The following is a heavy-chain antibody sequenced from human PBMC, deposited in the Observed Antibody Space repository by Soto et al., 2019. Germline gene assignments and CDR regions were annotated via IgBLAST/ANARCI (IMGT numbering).Heavy chain of an antibody. CDR2: ISYDGSNK. CDR3: AKDPTAIVVVPAAHFDY. D-gene: IGHD2-2*01. CDR1: GFTFSSYG. Sequence: QVQLVESEGGVVQPGRSLRLSCAASGFTFSSYGMHWVRQAPGKGLEWVAVISYDGSNKYYADSVKGRFTISRDNSKNTLYLQMNSLRAEDTAVYYCAKDPTAIVVVPAAHFDYWGQGTLVTVSS. V-gene: IGHV3-30*18. J-gene: IGHJ4*02.